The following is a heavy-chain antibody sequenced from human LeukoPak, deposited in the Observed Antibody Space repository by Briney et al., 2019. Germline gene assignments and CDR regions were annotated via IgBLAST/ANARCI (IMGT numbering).Heavy chain of an antibody. CDR1: GYTFTGYY. CDR3: ARDYCSGGSCYFAEYFQH. Sequence: ASVKVSCKASGYTFTGYYMHWVRQAPGQGLEWMGWINPNSGGTNYAQKFQGRVTMTRDTSISTAYMGLSRLRSDDTAVYYCARDYCSGGSCYFAEYFQHWGQGTLVTVSS. D-gene: IGHD2-15*01. J-gene: IGHJ1*01. V-gene: IGHV1-2*02. CDR2: INPNSGGT.